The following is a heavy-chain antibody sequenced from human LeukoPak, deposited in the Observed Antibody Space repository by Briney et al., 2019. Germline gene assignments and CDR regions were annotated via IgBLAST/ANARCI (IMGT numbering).Heavy chain of an antibody. CDR1: GYTFSTYA. CDR2: ISGDSSTT. V-gene: IGHV3-23*01. Sequence: PGGSLRLSCAASGYTFSTYAMSWVRQAPGKGLEWVSGISGDSSTTVYADSVKGRYTISRDNFKNTVYLQMNSLRAEDTAVYYCAKGLGHCSGGSCFPLYHGLDVWGQGTTVTVSS. D-gene: IGHD2-15*01. J-gene: IGHJ6*02. CDR3: AKGLGHCSGGSCFPLYHGLDV.